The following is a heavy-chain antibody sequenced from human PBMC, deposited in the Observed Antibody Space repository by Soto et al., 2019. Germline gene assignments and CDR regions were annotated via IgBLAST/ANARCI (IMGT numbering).Heavy chain of an antibody. CDR2: ITSSGSTI. Sequence: QVQLVESGGGLVKPGGSLRLSCAASGFTFSDYYMSWIRQAPGKGLEWVSYITSSGSTIYYADSVKGRFTISRDNAKNSLYLQMNSLRAEDTAVYYCASLAYYYDSSGYNGAIDIWGQGTMVTVSS. V-gene: IGHV3-11*01. CDR1: GFTFSDYY. D-gene: IGHD3-22*01. J-gene: IGHJ3*02. CDR3: ASLAYYYDSSGYNGAIDI.